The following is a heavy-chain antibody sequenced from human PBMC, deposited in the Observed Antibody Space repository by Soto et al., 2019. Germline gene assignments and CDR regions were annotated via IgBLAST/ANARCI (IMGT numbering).Heavy chain of an antibody. Sequence: SETLSLTCTVSGGSISSYYWSWIRQPPGKGLEWIGYIYYSGSTNYNPSLKSRVTISVDTSKNQFSLKLDSVTATDTAVYFCERHSIWLLLSDYWGQGSLVTVSS. V-gene: IGHV4-59*08. CDR3: ERHSIWLLLSDY. CDR1: GGSISSYY. D-gene: IGHD3-22*01. J-gene: IGHJ4*02. CDR2: IYYSGST.